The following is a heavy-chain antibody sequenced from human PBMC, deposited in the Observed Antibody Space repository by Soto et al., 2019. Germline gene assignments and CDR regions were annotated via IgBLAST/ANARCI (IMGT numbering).Heavy chain of an antibody. V-gene: IGHV1-3*01. CDR3: ARRYDNGAYFDY. J-gene: IGHJ4*02. D-gene: IGHD1-1*01. Sequence: ASVKVSCKASGYIFTNYAIHWVRQAPGQRLEWMGWINAGNGKTKYSQEFQDRVTITRDTSASTAYMELSSLRSEDTAVYYCARRYDNGAYFDYWGQGTVVTVSS. CDR1: GYIFTNYA. CDR2: INAGNGKT.